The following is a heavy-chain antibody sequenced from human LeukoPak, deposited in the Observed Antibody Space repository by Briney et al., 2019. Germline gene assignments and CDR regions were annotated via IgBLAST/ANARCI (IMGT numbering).Heavy chain of an antibody. CDR3: LRAPSSNWAYDY. CDR2: INIDGSAA. Sequence: GGSLGLSCAVSGFTFSNYWMHWVRQAPGKGLVWVSRINIDGSAADYADSVKGRFTISRDNAKNTLSLQMNSLRAEDTAVYHCLRAPSSNWAYDYWGQGTLVTVSS. D-gene: IGHD7-27*01. V-gene: IGHV3-74*01. CDR1: GFTFSNYW. J-gene: IGHJ4*02.